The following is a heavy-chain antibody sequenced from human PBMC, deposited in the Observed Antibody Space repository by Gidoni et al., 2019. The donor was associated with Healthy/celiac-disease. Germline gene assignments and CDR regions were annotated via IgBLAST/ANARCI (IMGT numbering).Heavy chain of an antibody. J-gene: IGHJ6*02. D-gene: IGHD3-22*01. CDR1: CLPFHSSA. CDR3: AKRSNYYDSSGYSIYYYYGMDV. CDR2: ISGSGGST. Sequence: ELQLLESGGGLVQPAGSLRPCCAAPCLPFHSSAISWVRQAPGKGLEWVSAISGSGGSTYYADSVKGRFTISRDNSKNTLYLQMNSLRAEDTAVYYCAKRSNYYDSSGYSIYYYYGMDVWGQGTTVTVSS. V-gene: IGHV3-23*01.